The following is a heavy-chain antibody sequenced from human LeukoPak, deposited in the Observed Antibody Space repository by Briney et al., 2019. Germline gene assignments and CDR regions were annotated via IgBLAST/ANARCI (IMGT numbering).Heavy chain of an antibody. Sequence: SETLSLTCTVSGGSISSSSYYWGWIRQPPGKGLEWIGEIYHSGSTNYNPSLKSRVTISVDKSKNQFSLKLSSVTAADTAVYYGARAPEIIAAAGFYYYYYMDVWGKGTTVTVSS. CDR1: GGSISSSSYY. D-gene: IGHD6-13*01. J-gene: IGHJ6*03. CDR3: ARAPEIIAAAGFYYYYYMDV. CDR2: IYHSGST. V-gene: IGHV4-39*07.